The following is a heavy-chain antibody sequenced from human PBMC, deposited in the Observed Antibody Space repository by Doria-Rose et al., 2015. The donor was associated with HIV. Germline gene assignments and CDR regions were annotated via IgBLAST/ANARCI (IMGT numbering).Heavy chain of an antibody. V-gene: IGHV3-9*01. J-gene: IGHJ6*03. CDR3: AKAPIIGPKYYFYMDV. D-gene: IGHD3-3*01. CDR2: ISWDSGAK. CDR1: GFSFESYA. Sequence: VQLVESGGGLVQPGRSLRLSCVGSGFSFESYAMHWVRLAPGKGLEWVAGISWDSGAKGNADSVEGRLTISGDNAKKSVYLEMRSLRPEDTAFYYCAKAPIIGPKYYFYMDVWGKGTSVTVSS.